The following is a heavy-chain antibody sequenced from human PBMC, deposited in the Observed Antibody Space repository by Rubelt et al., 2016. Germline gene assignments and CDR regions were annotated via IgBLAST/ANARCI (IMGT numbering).Heavy chain of an antibody. CDR1: GFPFSGSP. Sequence: GGSLRLSCAASGFPFSGSPMNWIRQAPGKGLEWVSVIGADGNNIHYADSVKGRFTISRDNSKNTVYLLMNNLRAEDTAVYYCARAYNSAWHNFDYWGQGTLVPVSS. J-gene: IGHJ4*02. CDR3: ARAYNSAWHNFDY. V-gene: IGHV3-23*01. D-gene: IGHD6-19*01. CDR2: IGADGNNI.